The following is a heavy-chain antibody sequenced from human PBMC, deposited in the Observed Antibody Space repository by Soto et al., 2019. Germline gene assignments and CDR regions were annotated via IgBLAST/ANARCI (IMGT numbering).Heavy chain of an antibody. V-gene: IGHV4-61*08. J-gene: IGHJ4*02. CDR1: GGSISSDDYY. CDR3: ARRYYDGSGFYYNDY. D-gene: IGHD3-22*01. Sequence: SETLSLTCTVSGGSISSDDYYWNWIRQRPGKGLEWIGNIYYRGNTNYTPSLKSRLTISVDTSKKQFSLKLSSVTAADTAVYFCARRYYDGSGFYYNDYWGQGTLVTVSS. CDR2: IYYRGNT.